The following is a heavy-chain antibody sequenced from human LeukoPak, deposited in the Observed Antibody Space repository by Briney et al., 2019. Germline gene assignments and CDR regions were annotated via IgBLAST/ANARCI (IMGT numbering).Heavy chain of an antibody. CDR1: GGSISSYY. CDR3: ARGPYYYGSGSYLLDYYYMDV. CDR2: IYYSGST. V-gene: IGHV4-59*01. J-gene: IGHJ6*03. Sequence: SETLSLTCTVSGGSISSYYWSWIRQPPGKGLGWIGYIYYSGSTNYNPSLKSRVTISVDTSKTQFSLKLSSVTAADTAVYYCARGPYYYGSGSYLLDYYYMDVWGKGTTVTISS. D-gene: IGHD3-10*01.